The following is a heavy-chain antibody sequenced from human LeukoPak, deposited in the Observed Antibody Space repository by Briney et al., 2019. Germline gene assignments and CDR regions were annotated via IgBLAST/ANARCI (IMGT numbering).Heavy chain of an antibody. CDR1: GGSVSSGSYY. Sequence: SETLSLTCTVSGGSVSSGSYYWSWIRQPPGQGLQWIGYIYYSGSTNYNPSLKSRVTISVDTSKNQFSLKLSSVTAADTAVYYCARELLCFGIFDYWGQGTLVTVSS. D-gene: IGHD3-10*01. CDR3: ARELLCFGIFDY. V-gene: IGHV4-61*01. CDR2: IYYSGST. J-gene: IGHJ4*02.